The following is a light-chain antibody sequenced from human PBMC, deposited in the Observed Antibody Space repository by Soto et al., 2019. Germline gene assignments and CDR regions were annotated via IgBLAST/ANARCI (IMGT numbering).Light chain of an antibody. J-gene: IGLJ1*01. CDR3: QSYDSSLSGSEV. CDR1: SSNIGAGYD. CDR2: VNS. Sequence: QSVLTQPPSVSGAPGQRVTFSCTGSSSNIGAGYDVHWYQQLPGTAPKLLIYVNSNRPSGVPDRFSVSKSGTSASLAITGLQAEDEADYYCQSYDSSLSGSEVFGTGTKLTVL. V-gene: IGLV1-40*01.